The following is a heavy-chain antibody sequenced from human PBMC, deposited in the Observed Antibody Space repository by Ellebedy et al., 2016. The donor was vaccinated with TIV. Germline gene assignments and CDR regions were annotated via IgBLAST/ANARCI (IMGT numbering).Heavy chain of an antibody. D-gene: IGHD3-22*01. CDR2: IWYDGSNK. Sequence: GGSLRLSXAASGFTFSSYGMHWVRQAPGKGLEWVAVIWYDGSNKYYADSVKGRFTISRDNSKNTLYLQMNSLRAEDTAVYYCARVSSEYYDSSGYYYDYWGQGTLVTVSS. CDR1: GFTFSSYG. V-gene: IGHV3-33*01. J-gene: IGHJ4*02. CDR3: ARVSSEYYDSSGYYYDY.